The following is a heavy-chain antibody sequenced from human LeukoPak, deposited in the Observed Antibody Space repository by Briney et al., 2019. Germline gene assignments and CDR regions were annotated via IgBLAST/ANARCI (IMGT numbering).Heavy chain of an antibody. J-gene: IGHJ5*02. CDR1: GGSISSSSYY. CDR2: IYYSGST. Sequence: SETLSLTCTVSGGSISSSSYYWGWIRQPPGKGLEWIGYIYYSGSTYYNPSLKSRVTISVDTSKNQFSLKLSAVTAADTAVYYCARVGMATIKPDLSFDPWGQGTLVTVSS. CDR3: ARVGMATIKPDLSFDP. V-gene: IGHV4-31*03. D-gene: IGHD5-24*01.